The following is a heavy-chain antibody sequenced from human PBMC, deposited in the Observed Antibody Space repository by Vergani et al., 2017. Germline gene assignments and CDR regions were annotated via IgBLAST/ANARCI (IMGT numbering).Heavy chain of an antibody. CDR3: ARLTRGWWYFDY. J-gene: IGHJ4*02. D-gene: IGHD2-15*01. Sequence: EVQLVQSGAEVKKPGESLRISCKGSGYSFTSYWISWVRQMPGKGLEWMGRIDPSDSYTNYSPSFQGHVTISADKSISTAYLQWSSLEASDTAIYYCARLTRGWWYFDYWGQGTLVTVSS. CDR1: GYSFTSYW. CDR2: IDPSDSYT. V-gene: IGHV5-10-1*03.